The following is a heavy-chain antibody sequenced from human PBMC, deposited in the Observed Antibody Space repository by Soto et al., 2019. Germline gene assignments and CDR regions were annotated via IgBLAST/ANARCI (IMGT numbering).Heavy chain of an antibody. Sequence: LGGSLRLSCAASGFTFSSYSMNWVRQAPGKGLEWVSSISSSSSYIYYADSVKGRFTISRDNAKNSLYLQMNSLRAEDTAVYYCARDPDIVVVPAPLQFDPWGQGTLVTVSS. V-gene: IGHV3-21*01. CDR2: ISSSSSYI. D-gene: IGHD2-2*01. J-gene: IGHJ5*02. CDR3: ARDPDIVVVPAPLQFDP. CDR1: GFTFSSYS.